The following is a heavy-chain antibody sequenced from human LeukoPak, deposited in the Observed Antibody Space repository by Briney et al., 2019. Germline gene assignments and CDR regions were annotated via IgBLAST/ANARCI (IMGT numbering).Heavy chain of an antibody. Sequence: GGSLRLSCAASGFTFSSYWTHWVRQAPGKGLLWVSRINSDGSSTSYADSVKGRFTISRDNAKNTLYLQMNSLRAEDTAVYYCAKGFLLPNWFDPWGQGTLVTVSS. CDR2: INSDGSST. CDR1: GFTFSSYW. CDR3: AKGFLLPNWFDP. J-gene: IGHJ5*02. V-gene: IGHV3-74*01. D-gene: IGHD2-15*01.